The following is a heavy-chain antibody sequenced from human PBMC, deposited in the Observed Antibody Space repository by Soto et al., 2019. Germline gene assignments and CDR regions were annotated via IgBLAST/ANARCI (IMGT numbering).Heavy chain of an antibody. J-gene: IGHJ4*02. V-gene: IGHV4-39*01. D-gene: IGHD4-17*01. CDR3: ARRRASDYGGNHHPYYFDR. CDR1: GASIITDSYF. Sequence: PSETLALGCAFSGASIITDSYFWVWIRHSPRRGLELIGSISYSGRTYDNPSLQSRVTISIDASKNQFSLKLTSVTTADTAVYYCARRRASDYGGNHHPYYFDRWGQGALVTVSS. CDR2: ISYSGRT.